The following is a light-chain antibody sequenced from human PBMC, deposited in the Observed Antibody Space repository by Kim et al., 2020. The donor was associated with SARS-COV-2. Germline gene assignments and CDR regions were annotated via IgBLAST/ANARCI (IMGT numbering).Light chain of an antibody. V-gene: IGKV3-20*01. J-gene: IGKJ5*01. CDR3: HQYGSPPNT. CDR2: IAS. CDR1: RGVTSNY. Sequence: SPGEKATLSCRASRGVTSNYLAWYQQKPGQAPRLLIYIASSRATGIPDRFSGSGSGTEFTLTISRLEPEDFAVYYCHQYGSPPNTFGQGTRLEIK.